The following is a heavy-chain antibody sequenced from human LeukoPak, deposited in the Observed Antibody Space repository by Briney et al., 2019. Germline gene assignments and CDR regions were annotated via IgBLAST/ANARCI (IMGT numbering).Heavy chain of an antibody. J-gene: IGHJ6*02. D-gene: IGHD3-10*01. V-gene: IGHV4-30-4*01. CDR1: GGSISSGDYY. Sequence: PSQTLSLTCTVSGGSISSGDYYWSWVRQPPGKGLEWIGEIYHSGSTNYNPSLKSRVTISVDTSKNQFSLKLSSVTAADTAVYYCARGWFGEAWVHYYYYYGMDVWGQGTTVTVSS. CDR3: ARGWFGEAWVHYYYYYGMDV. CDR2: IYHSGST.